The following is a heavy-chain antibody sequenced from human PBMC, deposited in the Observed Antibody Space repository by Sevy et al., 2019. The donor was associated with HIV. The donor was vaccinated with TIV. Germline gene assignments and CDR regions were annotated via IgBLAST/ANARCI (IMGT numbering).Heavy chain of an antibody. CDR2: INWNGGST. CDR3: ARDTGDIVATISDY. J-gene: IGHJ4*02. Sequence: GGSLRLSCAASGFTFDDYGMSWVRQAPGKGLEWVSGINWNGGSTGYADSVKGRFTISRDNAKNSLYLQMNSLRAEDTALYYCARDTGDIVATISDYWGQGTLVTVSS. D-gene: IGHD5-12*01. CDR1: GFTFDDYG. V-gene: IGHV3-20*04.